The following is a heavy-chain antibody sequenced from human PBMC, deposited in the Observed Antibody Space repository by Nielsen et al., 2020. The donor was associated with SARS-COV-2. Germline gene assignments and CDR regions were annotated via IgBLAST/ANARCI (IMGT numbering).Heavy chain of an antibody. CDR1: GEPLSSGSYS. CDR2: VYTDGGT. CDR3: VKAPATIFGVLIRLES. Sequence: SETLSLTCAVSGEPLSSGSYSWSWIRQAPGKTLEWIGYVYTDGGTNYNPSLKSRVTTSLDTSKNQFPLRMTSVTAADTAVYYCVKAPATIFGVLIRLESWGPGALVTVSS. D-gene: IGHD3-3*01. V-gene: IGHV4-30-4*07. J-gene: IGHJ4*02.